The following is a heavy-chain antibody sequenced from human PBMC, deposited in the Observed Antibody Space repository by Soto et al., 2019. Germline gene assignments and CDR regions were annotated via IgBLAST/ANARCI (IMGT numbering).Heavy chain of an antibody. J-gene: IGHJ3*02. V-gene: IGHV1-18*04. D-gene: IGHD3-22*01. CDR1: GYTFTSYG. CDR2: ISAYNGNT. CDR3: ARDYYDSSGYYNDAFDI. Sequence: ASVKVSCKASGYTFTSYGISWVRQAPGQGLEWMGWISAYNGNTNYAQKLQGRVTTTTDTSTSTVYMELRSLRSDDTAVYYCARDYYDSSGYYNDAFDIWGQGTMVTVSS.